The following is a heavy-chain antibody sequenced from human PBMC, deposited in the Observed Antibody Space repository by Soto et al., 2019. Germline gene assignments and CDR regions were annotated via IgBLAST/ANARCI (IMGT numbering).Heavy chain of an antibody. J-gene: IGHJ4*02. D-gene: IGHD3-22*01. CDR3: ARSTNSYDSSGYPDY. CDR1: GFTFSDYY. CDR2: ISSSGSTI. V-gene: IGHV3-11*01. Sequence: PGGSLRLSCAASGFTFSDYYMSWIRQAPGKGLEWVSYISSSGSTIYYADSVKGRFTISRDNAKNSLYLQMNSLRAEDTAVYYCARSTNSYDSSGYPDYWGQGTLVTVSS.